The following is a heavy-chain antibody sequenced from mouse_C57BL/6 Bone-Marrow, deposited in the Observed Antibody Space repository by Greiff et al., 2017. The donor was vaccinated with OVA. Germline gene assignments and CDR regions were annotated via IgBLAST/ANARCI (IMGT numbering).Heavy chain of an antibody. Sequence: EVQLQQSGAELVRPGASVKLSCTASGFNIKDDYMHWVKQRPEQGLEWIGWIDPENGDTEYASKFQGKATITADTSSNTAYLQLSSLPSEDTAVYYCTNTCYAMDYWGQGTSVTVSS. CDR2: IDPENGDT. D-gene: IGHD5-1-1*01. CDR3: TNTCYAMDY. J-gene: IGHJ4*01. V-gene: IGHV14-4*01. CDR1: GFNIKDDY.